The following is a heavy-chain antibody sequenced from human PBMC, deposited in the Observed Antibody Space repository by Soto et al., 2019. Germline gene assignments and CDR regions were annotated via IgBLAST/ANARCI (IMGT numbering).Heavy chain of an antibody. CDR2: IYYSGST. CDR1: GGSISSSSYY. CDR3: ASTFYDSSGYNAFDI. Sequence: SETLSLTWTVSGGSISSSSYYWGWIRQPPGKGLEWIGSIYYSGSTYYNPSLKSRVTISVDTSKNQFSLKLSSVTAADTAVYYCASTFYDSSGYNAFDIWGQGTKVTVSS. D-gene: IGHD3-22*01. J-gene: IGHJ3*02. V-gene: IGHV4-39*01.